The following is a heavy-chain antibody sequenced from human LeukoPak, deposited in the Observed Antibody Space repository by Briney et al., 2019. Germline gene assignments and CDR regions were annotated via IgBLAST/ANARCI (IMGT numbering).Heavy chain of an antibody. CDR3: ARDEGTDLWSGFDY. Sequence: SETLSLTCAVYGGSFSGYYWSWIRQPPGKGLEWIGEINHSGSTNYNPFLKSRVTISVDTSKNQFSLKLSSVTAADTAVYYCARDEGTDLWSGFDYWGQGTLVTVSS. J-gene: IGHJ4*02. CDR1: GGSFSGYY. CDR2: INHSGST. V-gene: IGHV4-34*01. D-gene: IGHD3-3*01.